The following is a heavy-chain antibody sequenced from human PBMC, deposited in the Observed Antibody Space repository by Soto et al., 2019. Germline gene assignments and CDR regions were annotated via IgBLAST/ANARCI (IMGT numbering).Heavy chain of an antibody. J-gene: IGHJ5*02. CDR3: ARERSAAGTGWFDP. Sequence: QVQLVQSGAEVKKPGASVKVSCKASGYTFTSYDINWVRQATGQGLEWMGWMNPNRGNTGYAQKLQGRVTMTRNTSISTAYMELSSLRSEDTAVYFCARERSAAGTGWFDPWGQGTVVCVSS. CDR2: MNPNRGNT. V-gene: IGHV1-8*01. D-gene: IGHD6-13*01. CDR1: GYTFTSYD.